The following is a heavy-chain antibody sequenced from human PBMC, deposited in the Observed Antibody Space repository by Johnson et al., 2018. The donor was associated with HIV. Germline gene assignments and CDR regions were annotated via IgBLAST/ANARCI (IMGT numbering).Heavy chain of an antibody. Sequence: QVQLVESGGGLVKPGGSLRLSCAASGFTFSDYYMSWIRQAPGKGLEWVAVIWYDGSNKYYADSVKGRFTISRDNSKNSLYLQMNSLRTEDTALYYCAKEGYGDYQGAFDIWGQGTTVTVSS. D-gene: IGHD4-17*01. CDR1: GFTFSDYY. CDR3: AKEGYGDYQGAFDI. J-gene: IGHJ3*02. CDR2: IWYDGSNK. V-gene: IGHV3-33*03.